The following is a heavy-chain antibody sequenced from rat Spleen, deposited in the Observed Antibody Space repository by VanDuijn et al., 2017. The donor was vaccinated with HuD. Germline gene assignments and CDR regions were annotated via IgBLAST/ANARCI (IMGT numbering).Heavy chain of an antibody. CDR2: IVFDGSGT. CDR1: GFNFSDYA. V-gene: IGHV5-7*01. Sequence: EVQLVESGGGLVQPGRSLKLSCAASGFNFSDYAMAWVRQAPKKGLEWVATIVFDGSGTYYRDSVKGRFTISRDNAKSSLYLQMNSLKSEDTATYYCARLHTMGIPGYFDYWGQGVMVTVSS. D-gene: IGHD1-9*01. CDR3: ARLHTMGIPGYFDY. J-gene: IGHJ2*01.